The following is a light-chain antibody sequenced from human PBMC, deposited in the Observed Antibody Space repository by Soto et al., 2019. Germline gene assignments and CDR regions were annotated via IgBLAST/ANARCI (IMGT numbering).Light chain of an antibody. CDR2: NVN. V-gene: IGLV2-11*01. Sequence: QSALIQPPSVSGSPGQSVTISCTATSSDVGSYDYVSWYQQHPGTVPKPMIYNVNTQPSGVPDRFSGSKSGNTASMTISGLQAEDEADYSCCSYTSSATRYVSGPGTKVTVL. CDR1: SSDVGSYDY. CDR3: CSYTSSATRYV. J-gene: IGLJ1*01.